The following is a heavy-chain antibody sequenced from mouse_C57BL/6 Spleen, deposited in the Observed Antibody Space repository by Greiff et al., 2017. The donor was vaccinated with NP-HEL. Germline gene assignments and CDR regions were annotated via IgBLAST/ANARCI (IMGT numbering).Heavy chain of an antibody. J-gene: IGHJ4*01. CDR2: IYPGSGST. CDR1: GYTFTSYW. V-gene: IGHV1-55*01. Sequence: VQLQQPGAELVKPGASVKMSCKASGYTFTSYWITWVKQRPGQGLEWIGDIYPGSGSTNYNEKFKSKATLTVDTSSSTAYMQLSSLTSEDSAVYYCARWRGYDGYVMDYWGQGTSVTVSS. D-gene: IGHD2-2*01. CDR3: ARWRGYDGYVMDY.